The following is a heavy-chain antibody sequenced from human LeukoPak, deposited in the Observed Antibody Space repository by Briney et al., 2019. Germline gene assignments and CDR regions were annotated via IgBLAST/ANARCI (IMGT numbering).Heavy chain of an antibody. CDR3: SIAAAADY. V-gene: IGHV4-34*01. Sequence: ETLSLTCAVYGGSFSGYYWSWIRQPPGKGLEWIGEINHSGSTNYNPSLRSRVTISVDTSKNQFSLKLSSVTAADTAVYYCSIAAAADYWGQGTLVTVSS. J-gene: IGHJ4*02. CDR2: INHSGST. D-gene: IGHD6-13*01. CDR1: GGSFSGYY.